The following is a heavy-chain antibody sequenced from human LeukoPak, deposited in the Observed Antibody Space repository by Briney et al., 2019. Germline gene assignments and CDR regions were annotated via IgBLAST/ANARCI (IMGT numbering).Heavy chain of an antibody. J-gene: IGHJ4*02. CDR1: GGSISSYY. D-gene: IGHD6-19*01. V-gene: IGHV4-59*05. CDR3: ARLPIAVAGNLDY. Sequence: PSETLSLTCTVSGGSISSYYWNWIRQPPGKGLEWIGSIYYSGSTYYNPSLKSRVTISVDTSKNQFSLKLSSVTAADTAVYYCARLPIAVAGNLDYWGQGTLVTVSS. CDR2: IYYSGST.